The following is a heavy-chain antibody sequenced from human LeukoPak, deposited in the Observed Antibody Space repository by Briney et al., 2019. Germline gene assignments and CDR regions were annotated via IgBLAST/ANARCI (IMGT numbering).Heavy chain of an antibody. J-gene: IGHJ5*02. CDR2: ISGSGGST. V-gene: IGHV3-23*01. Sequence: GGSLRLSCAASGFTFSSYAMSWVRQPPGKGLEWVSPISGSGGSTYYTDSVRDRFTISSHNTKNTLYLQMNKLRADGAAVYYSAKVAPSKRILVGPAALTEWFGPWGQGTLVTVSS. D-gene: IGHD2-2*01. CDR1: GFTFSSYA. CDR3: AKVAPSKRILVGPAALTEWFGP.